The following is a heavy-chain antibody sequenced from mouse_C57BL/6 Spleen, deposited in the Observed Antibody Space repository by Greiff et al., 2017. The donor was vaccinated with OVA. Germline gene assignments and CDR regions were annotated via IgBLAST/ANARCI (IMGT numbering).Heavy chain of an antibody. V-gene: IGHV1-15*01. Sequence: QVQLQHSGAELVRPGASVTLSCKASGYTFTDYEMHWVKQTPVHGLEWIGAIDPETGGTAYNQKFKGKAILTADKSSSTAYMELRSLTSEDSTVYYCTRDYYGSSDYWGQGTTLTVSS. CDR1: GYTFTDYE. CDR2: IDPETGGT. CDR3: TRDYYGSSDY. J-gene: IGHJ2*01. D-gene: IGHD1-1*01.